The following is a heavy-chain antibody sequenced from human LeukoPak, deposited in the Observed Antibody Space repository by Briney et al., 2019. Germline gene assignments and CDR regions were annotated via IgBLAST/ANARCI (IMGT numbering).Heavy chain of an antibody. D-gene: IGHD5-12*01. CDR1: GGTFSSYA. CDR3: ATGVATITSIDY. V-gene: IGHV1-69*06. Sequence: ASVKVTCKGSGGTFSSYAISWVRQPPGQGLEWMGGIIPIFGTANYAQKFQGRVTITADKSTSTAYMELSSLRSEDTAVYYCATGVATITSIDYWGQGTLVTVSS. CDR2: IIPIFGTA. J-gene: IGHJ4*02.